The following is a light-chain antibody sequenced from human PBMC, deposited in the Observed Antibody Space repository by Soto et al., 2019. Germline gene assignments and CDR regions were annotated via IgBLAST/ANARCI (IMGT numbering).Light chain of an antibody. CDR3: AAWEDSLNGVI. J-gene: IGLJ2*01. V-gene: IGLV1-44*01. CDR1: SSNIGSNT. CDR2: SNN. Sequence: QSVLTQPPSASGTPGQRVTISCSGSSSNIGSNTVNWYQQLPGTAPKLLIYSNNQSASGVPDRLSGSKSGTSASLAISGLQSEDETDYYCAAWEDSLNGVIFGGGTKLTVL.